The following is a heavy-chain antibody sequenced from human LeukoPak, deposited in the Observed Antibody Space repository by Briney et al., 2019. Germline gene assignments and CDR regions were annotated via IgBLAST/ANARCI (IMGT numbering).Heavy chain of an antibody. J-gene: IGHJ4*02. CDR3: AKGFLFGYYGSGDQSGNY. CDR1: GYTFTNYA. Sequence: ASVKVSCKASGYTFTNYAMHWVRQAPGQRLEWMGWINAGNGNTKYSQEFQGRVTITRDTSASTAYMELSSLRAEDTAVYYCAKGFLFGYYGSGDQSGNYWGQGTLVTVSS. CDR2: INAGNGNT. D-gene: IGHD3-10*01. V-gene: IGHV1-3*03.